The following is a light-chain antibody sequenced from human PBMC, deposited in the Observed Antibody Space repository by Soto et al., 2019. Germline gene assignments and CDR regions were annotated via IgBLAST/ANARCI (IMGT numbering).Light chain of an antibody. V-gene: IGKV3-20*01. Sequence: EIVLTQSPGTLSLSPGERATLSCRASQSVTNNYLAWYQQNPGQAPRLLIYGASSKATGIPDRFSGSGSGTDFTLPISRLEPEDFAVYYCQKYGSSPWTFGQGTKVEIK. J-gene: IGKJ1*01. CDR2: GAS. CDR1: QSVTNNY. CDR3: QKYGSSPWT.